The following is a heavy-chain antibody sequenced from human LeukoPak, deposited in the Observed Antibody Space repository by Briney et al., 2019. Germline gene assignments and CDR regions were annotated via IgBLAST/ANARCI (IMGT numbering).Heavy chain of an antibody. CDR2: VDPEDGET. J-gene: IGHJ4*02. Sequence: ASVKVSCKVSGYTFTDYYMHWVQQAPGKGLEWMGLVDPEDGETIYAEKFQGRVTITADTSTDTAYMDLSSLRSEDTAVYYCATIGYCSGGSCPPPLIDYWGQGTLVTVSS. D-gene: IGHD2-15*01. CDR1: GYTFTDYY. V-gene: IGHV1-69-2*01. CDR3: ATIGYCSGGSCPPPLIDY.